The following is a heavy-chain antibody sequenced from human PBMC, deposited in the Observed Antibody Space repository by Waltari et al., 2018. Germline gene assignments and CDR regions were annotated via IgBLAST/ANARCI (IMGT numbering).Heavy chain of an antibody. CDR3: TRGGDDSSWYWRN. J-gene: IGHJ4*02. V-gene: IGHV3-7*01. CDR2: INQDGSEK. D-gene: IGHD6-13*01. Sequence: EVQLVESGGGLVQPGGSLRLSCAASGFTFSSYWMSWVRQAPGKGVGGVANINQDGSEKYSVESVKSRFTISRDNAKNSLYLQLNSLRADDTAVYYCTRGGDDSSWYWRNWGQGTLVTVSS. CDR1: GFTFSSYW.